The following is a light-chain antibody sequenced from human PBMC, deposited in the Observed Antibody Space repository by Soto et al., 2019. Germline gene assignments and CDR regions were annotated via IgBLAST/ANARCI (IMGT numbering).Light chain of an antibody. V-gene: IGKV2-30*01. CDR1: QSLVYSDGDTY. CDR3: MQGTHWPWT. J-gene: IGKJ1*01. CDR2: KVS. Sequence: DVVMTQSPLSLPVTLGQPASISCMSAQSLVYSDGDTYLSWFQQRPGQSPRRLIYKVSNRDSGVPDRFSGSGSCTDFTLKISRVEAEDVGVYYCMQGTHWPWTFGQGTKVEVK.